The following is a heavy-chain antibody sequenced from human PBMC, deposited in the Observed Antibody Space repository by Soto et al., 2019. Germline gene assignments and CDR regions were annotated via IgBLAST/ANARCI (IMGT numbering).Heavy chain of an antibody. V-gene: IGHV1-3*01. Sequence: ASVKVSCKASGYTFTSYAMHCVRQAPGQRLEWMGWINAGNGNTKYSQKFQGRVTITRDTSASTAYMELSSLRSEDTAVYYCARGGVVPAAPGGAFDIWGQGTMVTVSS. CDR2: INAGNGNT. D-gene: IGHD2-2*01. CDR3: ARGGVVPAAPGGAFDI. CDR1: GYTFTSYA. J-gene: IGHJ3*02.